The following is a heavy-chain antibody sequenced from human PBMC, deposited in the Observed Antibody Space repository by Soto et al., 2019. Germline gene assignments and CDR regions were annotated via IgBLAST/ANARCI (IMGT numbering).Heavy chain of an antibody. D-gene: IGHD3-3*01. V-gene: IGHV1-69*13. J-gene: IGHJ5*02. Sequence: SVKVSCKASGGTFSSYAISWVRQAPGQGLEWMGGIIPIFGTANYAQKFQGRVTITADESTSTAYMELSSLRSEDTAVYYCARGRAHYDFRSGYGSWFDPWGQGTLVTVSS. CDR2: IIPIFGTA. CDR1: GGTFSSYA. CDR3: ARGRAHYDFRSGYGSWFDP.